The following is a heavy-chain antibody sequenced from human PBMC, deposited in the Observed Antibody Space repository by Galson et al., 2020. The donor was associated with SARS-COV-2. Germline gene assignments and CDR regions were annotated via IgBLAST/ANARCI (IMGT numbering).Heavy chain of an antibody. J-gene: IGHJ5*02. CDR1: GYSISSGYY. D-gene: IGHD3-3*01. Sequence: SQTLSLTCAVSGYSISSGYYWGWIRQPPGKGLEWIGSIYHSGRTYYNPTLTSRVTTSVDTSQNQFSLKLSSVTAADTAVYYCARDVPYDFWSGYFLSVVPLGPWFDPWGQGTLVTVSS. V-gene: IGHV4-38-2*02. CDR3: ARDVPYDFWSGYFLSVVPLGPWFDP. CDR2: IYHSGRT.